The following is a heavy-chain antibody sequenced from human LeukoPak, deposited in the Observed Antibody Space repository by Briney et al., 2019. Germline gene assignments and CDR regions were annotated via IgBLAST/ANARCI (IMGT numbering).Heavy chain of an antibody. V-gene: IGHV4-59*01. CDR1: GGSISSYY. CDR2: IYYSGST. CDR3: ARDYGGNSWYYFDY. D-gene: IGHD4-23*01. J-gene: IGHJ4*02. Sequence: PSETLSLTCTVSGGSISSYYWTWIRQPPGKGLEWIGYIYYSGSTNYNPSLKSRVPISVDTSKNQFSLKLSSVTAADTAVYYCARDYGGNSWYYFDYWGQGTLVTVSS.